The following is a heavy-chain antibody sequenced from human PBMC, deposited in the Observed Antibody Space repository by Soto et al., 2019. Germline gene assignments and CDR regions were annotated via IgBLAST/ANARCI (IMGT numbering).Heavy chain of an antibody. CDR2: INHSGST. J-gene: IGHJ4*02. CDR1: AGSFSGYY. D-gene: IGHD2-8*02. Sequence: PSETLSLTCAVYAGSFSGYYWSWIRQPPGKGLEWIGEINHSGSTNYNPSLKSRVTISVDTSKNQFSLKLSSVTAADTAVYYCARHIALSGSFPFDYWGQGTLVTVSS. CDR3: ARHIALSGSFPFDY. V-gene: IGHV4-34*01.